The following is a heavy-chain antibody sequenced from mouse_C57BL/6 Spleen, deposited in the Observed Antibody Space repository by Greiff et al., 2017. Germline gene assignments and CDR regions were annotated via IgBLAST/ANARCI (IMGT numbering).Heavy chain of an antibody. Sequence: QVQLQQPGAELVKPGASVKMSCKASGYTFTSYWITWVKQRPGQGLEWIGDIYPGSGSTNYNEKFKSKATLTVDKSSSTAYMQLSSLTSEDSAVYYCARERTAQATRAMDYWGQGTSVTVSS. CDR2: IYPGSGST. V-gene: IGHV1-55*01. CDR1: GYTFTSYW. CDR3: ARERTAQATRAMDY. J-gene: IGHJ4*01. D-gene: IGHD3-2*02.